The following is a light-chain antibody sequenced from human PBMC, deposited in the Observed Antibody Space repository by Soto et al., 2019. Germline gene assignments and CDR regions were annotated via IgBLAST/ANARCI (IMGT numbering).Light chain of an antibody. CDR1: QSVSSN. J-gene: IGKJ1*01. V-gene: IGKV3-15*01. CDR3: QQKNNWPGP. CDR2: GTS. Sequence: EIVMTQSPATLSVSPGERATLSCRASQSVSSNLAWYQQKPGQAPRLLIYGTSTRATGVPARFSGSGSGTGFPLPISSLQSEDFAVYYCQQKNNWPGPSAQGTKVKI.